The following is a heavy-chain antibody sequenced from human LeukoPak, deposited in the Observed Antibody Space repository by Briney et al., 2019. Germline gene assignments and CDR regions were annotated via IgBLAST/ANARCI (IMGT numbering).Heavy chain of an antibody. J-gene: IGHJ4*02. CDR3: ARGDILTGYVY. Sequence: SETLSLTCTVSGGSISSSNYYWGWIRQPPGKGLEWIGSIYYSGNTYYNPSLKSRVTISVDTSKNQFSLKLSSVTAADTAVYYCARGDILTGYVYWGQGTLVTVSS. D-gene: IGHD3-9*01. CDR2: IYYSGNT. V-gene: IGHV4-39*07. CDR1: GGSISSSNYY.